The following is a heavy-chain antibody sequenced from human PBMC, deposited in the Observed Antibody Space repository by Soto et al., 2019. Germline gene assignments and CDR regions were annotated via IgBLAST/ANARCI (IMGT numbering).Heavy chain of an antibody. V-gene: IGHV4-31*03. CDR1: GDYISSGGDD. Sequence: PSGSLSLTCTVSGDYISSGGDDWSWISPHPGKGLEWIGYIYYSGSTYYNPSLKSRVTISVDTSKNQFSLKLSSVTAADTAVYYCAREPGVWGQGSLVTVSS. CDR2: IYYSGST. J-gene: IGHJ4*02. CDR3: AREPGV. D-gene: IGHD3-10*01.